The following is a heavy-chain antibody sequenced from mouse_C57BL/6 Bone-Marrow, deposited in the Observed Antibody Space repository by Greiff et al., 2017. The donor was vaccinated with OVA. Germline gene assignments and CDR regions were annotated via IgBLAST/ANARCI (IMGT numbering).Heavy chain of an antibody. Sequence: DVKLVESGAELVRPGASVKLSCTASGFNIKDDYMHWVKQRPEQGLEWIGWIDPENGDTEYASKFQGKATITADTSSNTAYLQLSSLTSEDTAVYYCTTIDAMDYWGQGTSVTVTA. CDR3: TTIDAMDY. CDR1: GFNIKDDY. CDR2: IDPENGDT. J-gene: IGHJ4*01. V-gene: IGHV14-4*01.